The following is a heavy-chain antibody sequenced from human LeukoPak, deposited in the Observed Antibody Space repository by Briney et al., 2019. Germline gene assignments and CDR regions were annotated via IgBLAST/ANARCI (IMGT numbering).Heavy chain of an antibody. D-gene: IGHD1-26*01. V-gene: IGHV1-2*02. J-gene: IGHJ3*02. Sequence: ASVKVSCKASGYTFPSYDINWVRQAPGQGLEWMGWINPNSGGTNYAQKFQGRVTMTRDTSISTAYMELSRLRSDDTAVYYCARDTRGASAFDIWGQGTVVTVSS. CDR2: INPNSGGT. CDR1: GYTFPSYD. CDR3: ARDTRGASAFDI.